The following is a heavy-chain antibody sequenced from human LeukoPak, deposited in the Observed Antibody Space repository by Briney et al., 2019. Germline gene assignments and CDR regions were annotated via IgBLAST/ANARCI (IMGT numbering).Heavy chain of an antibody. CDR3: ARGVRDTMVRGVRFDY. Sequence: PGGSLRLSCAASGFTFSSYSMNWVRQAPGKGLEWVSSIGSSSSYIYYADSVKGRFTISRDNAKNSLYLQMNSLRAEDTAVYYCARGVRDTMVRGVRFDYWGQGTLVTVSS. CDR2: IGSSSSYI. CDR1: GFTFSSYS. V-gene: IGHV3-21*01. D-gene: IGHD3-10*01. J-gene: IGHJ4*02.